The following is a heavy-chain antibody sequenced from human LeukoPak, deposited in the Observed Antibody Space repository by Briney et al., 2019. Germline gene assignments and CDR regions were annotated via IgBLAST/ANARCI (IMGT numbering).Heavy chain of an antibody. V-gene: IGHV4-59*01. CDR2: IYYSGST. Sequence: PSETLSLTCTVSGGSISSYYWSWIRQPPGKGLEWIGYIYYSGSTNYNPSLKSRVTISVDTSKNQFSLKLSSVTAADTAVYYCARARYSGSYYYYMDVWGKGTTVTVS. J-gene: IGHJ6*03. CDR3: ARARYSGSYYYYMDV. D-gene: IGHD1-26*01. CDR1: GGSISSYY.